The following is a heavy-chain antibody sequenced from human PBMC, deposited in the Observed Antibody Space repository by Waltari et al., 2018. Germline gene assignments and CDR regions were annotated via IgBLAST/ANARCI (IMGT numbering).Heavy chain of an antibody. D-gene: IGHD4-17*01. CDR1: GFTFSSYG. Sequence: QVQLVESGGGVVQPGRSLRLSCAASGFTFSSYGMHWVRQAPGKGLMWVAVIWYYGSNKYYADSVKGRVTISRDNSKNTLYLQMNSLRAEDTAMYYCAFDYCDHNDAFDIWGQGTMVTVSS. CDR2: IWYYGSNK. J-gene: IGHJ3*02. V-gene: IGHV3-33*08. CDR3: AFDYCDHNDAFDI.